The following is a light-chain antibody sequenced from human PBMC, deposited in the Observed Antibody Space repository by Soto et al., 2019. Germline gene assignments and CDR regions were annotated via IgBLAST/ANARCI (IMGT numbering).Light chain of an antibody. CDR3: AAWDLSQAI. V-gene: IGLV1-47*01. CDR1: DTNIGSNY. CDR2: KNN. Sequence: QSVLTQPPSVSGTPGQRVTISCFGSDTNIGSNYVYWYQQLPGTAPKLVIYKNNQRPSGVPDRFSGPKSGSSAALAISGVRSEDEADYFCAAWDLSQAIFGGGTKLTVL. J-gene: IGLJ2*01.